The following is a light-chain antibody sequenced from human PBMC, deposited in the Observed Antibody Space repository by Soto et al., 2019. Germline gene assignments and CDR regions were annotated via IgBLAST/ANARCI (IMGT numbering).Light chain of an antibody. CDR3: QQYGSSPRT. Sequence: VLAQSPGPLSLSPGERATLSCRASQSVSSDYLAWYQQKPGRAPSLLIYGASSRATGIPDRFSGSGSGTDFTLTISSLEPEDFAVYYCQQYGSSPRTFGQGTKVDIK. CDR2: GAS. V-gene: IGKV3-20*01. J-gene: IGKJ1*01. CDR1: QSVSSDY.